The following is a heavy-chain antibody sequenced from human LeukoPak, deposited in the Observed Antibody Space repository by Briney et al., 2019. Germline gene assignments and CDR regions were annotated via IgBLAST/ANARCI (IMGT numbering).Heavy chain of an antibody. CDR3: ARDYSGRTTVTV. CDR1: GFTVSSNY. D-gene: IGHD4-17*01. CDR2: IYSGGST. V-gene: IGHV3-53*01. Sequence: GGSLRLSCAASGFTVSSNYMSWVRQAPGKGLEWVSVIYSGGSTYYADSVKGRFTISRDNSKNTLYLQMNSLRAEDTAVYYCARDYSGRTTVTVWGQGTLVTVSS. J-gene: IGHJ4*02.